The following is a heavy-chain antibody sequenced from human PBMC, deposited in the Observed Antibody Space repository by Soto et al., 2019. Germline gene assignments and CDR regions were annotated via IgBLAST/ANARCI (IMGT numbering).Heavy chain of an antibody. V-gene: IGHV3-30*18. CDR3: VKDRSDTWSFDY. J-gene: IGHJ4*02. D-gene: IGHD2-8*02. CDR2: VSHDGTLY. Sequence: QVQLAESGGGVVQPGRSLRLSCSASGFIYSSCAMHWVRQVPGKGLEWLAVVSHDGTLYPYADSVKGRFTISRDNSRKMLYLQMNSLRPDDTAVYYCVKDRSDTWSFDYWGQGTLVTVSS. CDR1: GFIYSSCA.